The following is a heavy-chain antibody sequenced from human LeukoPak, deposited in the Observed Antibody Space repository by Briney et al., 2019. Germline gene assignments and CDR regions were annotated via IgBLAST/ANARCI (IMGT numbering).Heavy chain of an antibody. CDR2: IKYDGSEK. V-gene: IGHV3-7*01. CDR1: GFTFSNYW. CDR3: ATYSSMNAREFQH. Sequence: GGSLRLSCEASGFTFSNYWMCWVRQAPGKGLEWVANIKYDGSEKYYVDSVKGRFTISRDNGKNSLYVQMNSLSVEDTAVYYCATYSSMNAREFQHWGQGTLVTVSS. J-gene: IGHJ1*01. D-gene: IGHD2-2*01.